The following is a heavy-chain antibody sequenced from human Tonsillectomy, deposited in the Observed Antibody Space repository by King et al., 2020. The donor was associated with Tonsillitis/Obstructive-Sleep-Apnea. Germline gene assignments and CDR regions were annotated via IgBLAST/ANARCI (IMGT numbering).Heavy chain of an antibody. CDR1: GFTFSSYW. V-gene: IGHV3-7*04. CDR3: ARYITIFGVVNPFFDY. Sequence: VQLVESGGGLVQPGGSLRLSCAASGFTFSSYWMSWVRQAPGKGREWVANIKEDGSERYYVDSVKGRFTISRDNTENSLYLQMNSLRAEDTAVYYCARYITIFGVVNPFFDYWGQGTLVTVSS. CDR2: IKEDGSER. J-gene: IGHJ4*02. D-gene: IGHD3-3*01.